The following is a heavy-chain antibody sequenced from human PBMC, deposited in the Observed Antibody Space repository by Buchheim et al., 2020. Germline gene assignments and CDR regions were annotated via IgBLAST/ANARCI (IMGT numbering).Heavy chain of an antibody. CDR3: ARHPKVRELELLRPLYYFDY. J-gene: IGHJ4*02. CDR1: GGSISSSSYY. Sequence: QLQLQESGPGLVKPSETLSLTCTVSGGSISSSSYYWGWIRQPPGKGLEWIGSIYYSGSTYYNPSLKSRVTISVDTSKNQFSLKLSSVTAADTAVYYCARHPKVRELELLRPLYYFDYWGQGTL. D-gene: IGHD1-7*01. CDR2: IYYSGST. V-gene: IGHV4-39*01.